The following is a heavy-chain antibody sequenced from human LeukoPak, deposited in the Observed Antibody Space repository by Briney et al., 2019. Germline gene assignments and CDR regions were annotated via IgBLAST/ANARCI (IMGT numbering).Heavy chain of an antibody. CDR3: ARVGYYDSSGYFTLFDY. V-gene: IGHV4-31*03. CDR2: IYYSGST. Sequence: SETLSLTCTVSGGSISSGGYYWSWLRQHPGKGLEWIGYIYYSGSTYYNPSLKSRVTISVDTSKNQFSLKLSSVTAADTAVYYCARVGYYDSSGYFTLFDYWGQGTLVTVSS. CDR1: GGSISSGGYY. D-gene: IGHD3-22*01. J-gene: IGHJ4*02.